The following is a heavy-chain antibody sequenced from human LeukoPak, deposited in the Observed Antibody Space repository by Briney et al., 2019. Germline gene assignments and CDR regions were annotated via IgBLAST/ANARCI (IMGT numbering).Heavy chain of an antibody. Sequence: PGGSLRLSCTASGFTFGDYAMSWVRQAPGKGLEWVGFIRSKAYGGTTEYAASVKGRFTISRDDSKSIAYLQMNSLKTEDTAVYYCTRDPDMGVYYYDSSPDYWGQGTLVTVSS. D-gene: IGHD3-22*01. J-gene: IGHJ4*02. CDR2: IRSKAYGGTT. CDR1: GFTFGDYA. V-gene: IGHV3-49*04. CDR3: TRDPDMGVYYYDSSPDY.